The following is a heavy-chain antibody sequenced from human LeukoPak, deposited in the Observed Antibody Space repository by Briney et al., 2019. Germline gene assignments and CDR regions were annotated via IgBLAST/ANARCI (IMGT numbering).Heavy chain of an antibody. D-gene: IGHD1-26*01. Sequence: PGRSLRLSCAASGFTFSSYAMHWVHQAPGKGLEWVAVISYDGSNKYYADSVKGRFTISRDNSKNTLYLQMNSLRAEDTAVYYCARGPELLFDAFDIWGQGTMVTVSS. CDR1: GFTFSSYA. J-gene: IGHJ3*02. V-gene: IGHV3-30*01. CDR3: ARGPELLFDAFDI. CDR2: ISYDGSNK.